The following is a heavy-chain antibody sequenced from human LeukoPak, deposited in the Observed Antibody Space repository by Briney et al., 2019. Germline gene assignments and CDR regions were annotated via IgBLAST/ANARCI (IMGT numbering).Heavy chain of an antibody. D-gene: IGHD2-15*01. Sequence: PSETLSLTCTVSGGSITTYYWNWIRQPPGKGLEWIGHMYYTGSTNYNPSLKSRVTISVGTSKSQFSLKLNSVTAADTAVYYCARGGGLSYYFDYWGQGILVTVSS. CDR1: GGSITTYY. CDR2: MYYTGST. CDR3: ARGGGLSYYFDY. J-gene: IGHJ4*02. V-gene: IGHV4-59*01.